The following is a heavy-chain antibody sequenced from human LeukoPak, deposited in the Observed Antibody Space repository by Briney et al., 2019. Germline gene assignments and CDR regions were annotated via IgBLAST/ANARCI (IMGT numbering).Heavy chain of an antibody. V-gene: IGHV4-59*08. D-gene: IGHD6-13*01. CDR2: IYYSGSA. CDR3: ARHPPRIAAAGTFDY. J-gene: IGHJ4*02. Sequence: PSETLPLTCTVSGGSISSYYWSWIRQPPGKGLEWIGYIYYSGSANYNPSLKSRVTISVDTSKNQFSLKLSSVTAADTAVYYCARHPPRIAAAGTFDYWGQGTLVTVSS. CDR1: GGSISSYY.